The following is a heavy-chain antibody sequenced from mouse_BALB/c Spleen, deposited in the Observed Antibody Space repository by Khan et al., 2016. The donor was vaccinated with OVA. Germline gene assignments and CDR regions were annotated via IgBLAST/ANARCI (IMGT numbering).Heavy chain of an antibody. CDR3: ASTLDGSGYDYAMAY. D-gene: IGHD1-1*01. Sequence: QVQLQQSGPELKKPGETVKISCKASGYIFTNYGMTWVKQAPGKGLKWMGWINTYTGEPTYADDFKGRFAFSLETSANTAYLQLNHLKNEDTAPYCCASTLDGSGYDYAMAYWGQGTSVTVSS. J-gene: IGHJ4*01. CDR1: GYIFTNYG. V-gene: IGHV9-3-1*01. CDR2: INTYTGEP.